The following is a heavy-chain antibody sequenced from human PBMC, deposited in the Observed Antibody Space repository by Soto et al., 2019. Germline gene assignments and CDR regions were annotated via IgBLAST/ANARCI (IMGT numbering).Heavy chain of an antibody. J-gene: IGHJ4*02. CDR2: IKSKSDNGTA. CDR1: GFTFRNAW. CDR3: TTPKFWSRVDC. D-gene: IGHD3-3*01. Sequence: EVQLVESGGGLVKPGGSLRLSCAASGFTFRNAWMSWVRQFPGKGLEWVGRIKSKSDNGTADHAAPVTGRFTISRDDSKNMLYLQMNSLKTEDTAVYYCTTPKFWSRVDCWGQGAPVTVSS. V-gene: IGHV3-15*01.